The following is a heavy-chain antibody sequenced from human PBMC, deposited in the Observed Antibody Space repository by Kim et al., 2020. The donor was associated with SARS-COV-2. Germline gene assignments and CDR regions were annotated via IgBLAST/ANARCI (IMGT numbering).Heavy chain of an antibody. Sequence: SETLSLTCTVSGGSISSGDYYCNWIRQYPGRGLEWIGYISYSGTTYYNPSLRGRVTMSLDTSKNQFSLKLNSVSAADTAVFYCARGGVAAFDVWGLGTMVTVSS. CDR3: ARGGVAAFDV. CDR1: GGSISSGDYY. V-gene: IGHV4-31*03. J-gene: IGHJ3*01. CDR2: ISYSGTT. D-gene: IGHD5-12*01.